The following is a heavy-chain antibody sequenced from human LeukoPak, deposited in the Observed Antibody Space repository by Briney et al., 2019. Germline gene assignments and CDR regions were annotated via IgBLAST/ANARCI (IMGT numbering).Heavy chain of an antibody. CDR1: GGSISSGGYY. CDR2: IYYSGST. V-gene: IGHV4-31*03. J-gene: IGHJ4*02. D-gene: IGHD1-20*01. CDR3: ATGGGTWYNWNEFDY. Sequence: KPSQTLSLTCTVSGGSISSGGYYWSWIRQHPGKGLEWIGYIYYSGSTYYNPSLKSRVTISVDTSKNQFSLKLSSVTAVDTAVYYCATGGGTWYNWNEFDYWGQGTLVTVSS.